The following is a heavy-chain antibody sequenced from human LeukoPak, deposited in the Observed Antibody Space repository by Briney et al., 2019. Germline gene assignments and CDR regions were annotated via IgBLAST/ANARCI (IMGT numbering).Heavy chain of an antibody. CDR3: ARFQWELPDTFDY. J-gene: IGHJ4*02. Sequence: PGRSLRLSCAASGFTFSSYAMHWVRQAPGKGLEWVAVISYDGSNKYYADSVKGRFTISRDNSKNTLYLQMNSLRAEDTAVYYCARFQWELPDTFDYWGQGTLVTVSS. V-gene: IGHV3-30-3*01. CDR2: ISYDGSNK. CDR1: GFTFSSYA. D-gene: IGHD1-26*01.